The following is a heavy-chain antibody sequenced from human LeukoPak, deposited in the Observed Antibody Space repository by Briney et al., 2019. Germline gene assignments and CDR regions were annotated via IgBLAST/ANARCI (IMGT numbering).Heavy chain of an antibody. CDR1: GESISSGGFY. V-gene: IGHV4-31*03. D-gene: IGHD3-22*01. CDR2: IYYSGST. CDR3: ARYNYYDTSTYYPYYFDY. Sequence: SETLSLTCTVSGESISSGGFYWSWIHQHPGKGLEWIGYIYYSGSTYYNPSLKSRVTMSVDASKNQFSLKLSSVTAADTAVYFCARYNYYDTSTYYPYYFDYWGQGTLVTVSS. J-gene: IGHJ4*02.